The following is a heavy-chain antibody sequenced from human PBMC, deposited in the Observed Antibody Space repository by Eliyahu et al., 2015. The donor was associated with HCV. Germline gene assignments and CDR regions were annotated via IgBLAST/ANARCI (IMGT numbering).Heavy chain of an antibody. CDR1: GGTFXSYA. D-gene: IGHD1-26*01. J-gene: IGHJ3*02. V-gene: IGHV1-69*01. Sequence: QVQLVQSGAXVXXPGSSVKVSXXASGGTFXSYAISWVRQAPGQGLEWMGGIIPIFGTANYAQKFQGRVTITADESTSTAYMELSSLRSEDTAVYYCARAASGNYYAFDIWGQGTMVTVSS. CDR3: ARAASGNYYAFDI. CDR2: IIPIFGTA.